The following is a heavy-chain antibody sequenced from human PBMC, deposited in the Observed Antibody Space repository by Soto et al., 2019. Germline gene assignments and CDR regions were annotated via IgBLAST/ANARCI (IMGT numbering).Heavy chain of an antibody. CDR2: TYHRSKWYN. D-gene: IGHD3-22*01. CDR3: VRGHYYESSGYPYGMDV. Sequence: PSQTLSLTCAISGDSVSSNSAAWNWIRQSPSRGLEWLGRTYHRSKWYNDYAVSVKSRITINPDTSKNQFSLHLNSVTPEDTAVYYCVRGHYYESSGYPYGMDVWGQGTTVTVSS. J-gene: IGHJ6*02. V-gene: IGHV6-1*01. CDR1: GDSVSSNSAA.